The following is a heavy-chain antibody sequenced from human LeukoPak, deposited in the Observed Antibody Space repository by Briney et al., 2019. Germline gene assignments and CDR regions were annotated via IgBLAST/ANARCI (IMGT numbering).Heavy chain of an antibody. D-gene: IGHD2-2*01. CDR1: GFTFSSYA. CDR3: AKQKGQLDY. J-gene: IGHJ4*02. V-gene: IGHV3-23*01. Sequence: GGSLRLSCAASGFTFSSYAMIWVGPAPGKGREGVSAISDSGGSTYYTDSVKGRFTISRDNSKNTLYLQMNSLRAEDTAVYYCAKQKGQLDYWGQGTLVTVSS. CDR2: ISDSGGST.